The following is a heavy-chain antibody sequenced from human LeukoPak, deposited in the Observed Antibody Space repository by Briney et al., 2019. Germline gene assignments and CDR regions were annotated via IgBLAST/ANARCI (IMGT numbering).Heavy chain of an antibody. J-gene: IGHJ4*02. Sequence: ASVTVSCKASGYTFTGYYMHWVRQAPGQGLEGMGWINPNSGGTNYAQKFQGRVTMTRDTSISTAYMELSRLRSDDTAVYYCARALVVDTAIWFDYWGQGTLVTVPS. V-gene: IGHV1-2*02. CDR1: GYTFTGYY. D-gene: IGHD5-18*01. CDR3: ARALVVDTAIWFDY. CDR2: INPNSGGT.